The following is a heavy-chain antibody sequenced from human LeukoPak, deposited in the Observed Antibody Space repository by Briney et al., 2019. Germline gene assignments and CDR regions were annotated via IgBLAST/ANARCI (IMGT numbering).Heavy chain of an antibody. D-gene: IGHD3-9*01. Sequence: PGGSLRLSCAASGFTFSSYWMGWVRQAPGKGLEWVANIKQDGSEKYYVDSVKGRFTISRDNAKNSLYLQMNSLRAEDTAVYYCARDFYDILTGEGYFDYWGQGTLVTVSS. CDR3: ARDFYDILTGEGYFDY. CDR1: GFTFSSYW. J-gene: IGHJ4*02. CDR2: IKQDGSEK. V-gene: IGHV3-7*01.